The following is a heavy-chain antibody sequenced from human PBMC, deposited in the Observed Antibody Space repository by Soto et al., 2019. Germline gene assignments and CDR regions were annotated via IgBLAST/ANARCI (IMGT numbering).Heavy chain of an antibody. CDR2: LYNSGST. CDR3: ARDLSGYCGTDCYPLDV. V-gene: IGHV4-59*01. D-gene: IGHD2-21*02. Sequence: SETLSLTCTVSGGSIGSYYWSWIRQAPGKGLEWIGYLYNSGSTVYNPSLKSRVTISVDTSKNQFSLKLNSVTAADTAVYYCARDLSGYCGTDCYPLDVWGQGTTVT. J-gene: IGHJ6*02. CDR1: GGSIGSYY.